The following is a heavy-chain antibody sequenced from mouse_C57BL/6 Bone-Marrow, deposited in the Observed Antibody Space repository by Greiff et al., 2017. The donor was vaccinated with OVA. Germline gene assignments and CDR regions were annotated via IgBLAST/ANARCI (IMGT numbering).Heavy chain of an antibody. CDR3: ARDGNYLYWYFDV. D-gene: IGHD2-1*01. CDR1: GYTFTSYG. V-gene: IGHV1-81*01. Sequence: QVQLQQSGAELARPGASVKLSCKASGYTFTSYGISWVKQRTGQGLEWIGEINPRSGNTYYNEKFKGKATLPADKSSSTAYMELRSLTSEDSAVYFCARDGNYLYWYFDVWGTGTTVTVSS. CDR2: INPRSGNT. J-gene: IGHJ1*03.